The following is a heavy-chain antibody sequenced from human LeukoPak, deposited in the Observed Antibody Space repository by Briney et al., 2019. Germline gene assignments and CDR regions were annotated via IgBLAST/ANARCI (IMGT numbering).Heavy chain of an antibody. Sequence: SETLSLTCTVSGGSISSYYWSWIRQPPGKGLGWIGYIYYSGSTNYNPSLKSRVTISVDTSKNQFSLKLSSVTAADTAVYYCATSGIAAAGTEYFDYWGQGTLVTVSS. D-gene: IGHD6-13*01. J-gene: IGHJ4*02. CDR3: ATSGIAAAGTEYFDY. CDR2: IYYSGST. V-gene: IGHV4-59*08. CDR1: GGSISSYY.